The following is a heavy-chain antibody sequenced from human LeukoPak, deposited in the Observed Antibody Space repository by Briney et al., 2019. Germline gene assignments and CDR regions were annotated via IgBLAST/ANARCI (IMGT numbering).Heavy chain of an antibody. V-gene: IGHV3-23*01. CDR2: IGAGGGST. CDR1: GFTFSSYA. J-gene: IGHJ4*02. Sequence: GGSLRLSCAASGFTFSSYAMSWVRQAPGKGLEWVSAIGAGGGSTYYADSVKGRFTISRDNSKNTLYLEMNSLRAEDTAIYYCVKGYSGSYYGIDYWGQGTLVTVSS. D-gene: IGHD1-26*01. CDR3: VKGYSGSYYGIDY.